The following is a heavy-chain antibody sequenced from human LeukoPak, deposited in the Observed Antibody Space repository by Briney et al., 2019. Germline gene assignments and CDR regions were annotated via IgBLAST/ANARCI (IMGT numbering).Heavy chain of an antibody. CDR2: MYSGGST. J-gene: IGHJ4*02. CDR1: GFTVSSNY. CDR3: ARDLLSSGWYVGFDY. Sequence: GGSLRLSCAASGFTVSSNYMSWVRQAPGKGLEWVSVMYSGGSTYYTDSVKGRFTISRDTSKSTLYLQMNNLRAEDTAIYYCARDLLSSGWYVGFDYWGQGTLVTVSS. V-gene: IGHV3-66*01. D-gene: IGHD6-19*01.